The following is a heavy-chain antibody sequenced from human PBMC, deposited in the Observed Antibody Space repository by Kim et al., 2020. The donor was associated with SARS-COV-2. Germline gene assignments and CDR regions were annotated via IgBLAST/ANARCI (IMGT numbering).Heavy chain of an antibody. V-gene: IGHV3-66*01. J-gene: IGHJ4*02. CDR3: ARGDSSSWYEYYFDY. D-gene: IGHD6-13*01. Sequence: DSVKGRFPISRDNSKNTLYLKMNSLRAEDTAVYYCARGDSSSWYEYYFDYWGQGTLVTVSS.